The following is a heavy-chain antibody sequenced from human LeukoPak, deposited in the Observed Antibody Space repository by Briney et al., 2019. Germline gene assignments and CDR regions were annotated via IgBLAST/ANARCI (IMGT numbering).Heavy chain of an antibody. J-gene: IGHJ4*02. CDR3: ARDGGFNTSFDY. CDR1: GFTFRNYW. CDR2: TKPDGSAE. D-gene: IGHD5-24*01. V-gene: IGHV3-7*01. Sequence: GGSLRLSCAASGFTFRNYWMGWVRQAPGKGLEWVANTKPDGSAEYYADSVRGRFTTSRDNANNFLYLQMNSLRAEDMAVYYCARDGGFNTSFDYWGQGTLVTVSS.